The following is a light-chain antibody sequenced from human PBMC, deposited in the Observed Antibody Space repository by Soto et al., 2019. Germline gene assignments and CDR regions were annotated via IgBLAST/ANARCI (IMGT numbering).Light chain of an antibody. J-gene: IGKJ2*01. CDR2: IAS. CDR1: QSVSRSY. Sequence: EVVLTQSPGTLSLSPGERATLSCWASQSVSRSYLAWYQQKPGQPTRLLIYIASSRATGIPDGFSGSGSGTDFTLTISRLEPEDFAMYYCQQYGSSPYTFGQGTKLEIK. V-gene: IGKV3-20*01. CDR3: QQYGSSPYT.